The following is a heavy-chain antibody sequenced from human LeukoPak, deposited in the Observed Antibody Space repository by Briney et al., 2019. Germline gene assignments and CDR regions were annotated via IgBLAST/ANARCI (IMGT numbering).Heavy chain of an antibody. D-gene: IGHD5-12*01. V-gene: IGHV3-74*01. CDR3: AAFDIVATNFDY. CDR1: GFTFSSYW. Sequence: GGSLRLSCAASGFTFSSYWMHWVRQAPGKGLVWVSRINSDGTSTSYADSVKGRFTISRDNAKNTLYLQMNSLRAEDTAVYYCAAFDIVATNFDYWAREPWSPSPQ. J-gene: IGHJ4*02. CDR2: INSDGTST.